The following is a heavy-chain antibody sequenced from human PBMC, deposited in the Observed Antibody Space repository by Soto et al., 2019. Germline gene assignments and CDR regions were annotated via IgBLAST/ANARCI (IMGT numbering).Heavy chain of an antibody. Sequence: EVPLLESGGGLVQPGGSLRLSCAASGFTFSSYAMRWVRQAPGKGLEWVSAISGSGDSTYYADSVKGRFTISRDNSKNTLYLQMNSLRAEDTAVYYCAKRGIGAYFDYWGQGTLVTVSS. CDR3: AKRGIGAYFDY. CDR2: ISGSGDST. D-gene: IGHD3-16*01. J-gene: IGHJ4*02. V-gene: IGHV3-23*01. CDR1: GFTFSSYA.